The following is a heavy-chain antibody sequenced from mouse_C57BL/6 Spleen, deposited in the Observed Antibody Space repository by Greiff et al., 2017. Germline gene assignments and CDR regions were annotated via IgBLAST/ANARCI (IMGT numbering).Heavy chain of an antibody. CDR1: GYTFTDYN. CDR2: INPNNGGT. CDR3: ARSGGTGTVDY. J-gene: IGHJ2*01. Sequence: VQLQQSGPELVKPGASVKMSCKASGYTFTDYNMHWVKQSHGKSLEWIGYINPNNGGTSYNQKFKGKATLTVDKSSSTAYMQLSSLTSEDSAVYYCARSGGTGTVDYWGQGTTLTVSS. D-gene: IGHD4-1*01. V-gene: IGHV1-22*01.